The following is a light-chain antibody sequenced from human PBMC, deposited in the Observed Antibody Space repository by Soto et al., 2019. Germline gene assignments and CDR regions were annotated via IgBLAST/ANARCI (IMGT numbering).Light chain of an antibody. CDR3: MQALQTPQIT. V-gene: IGKV2-28*01. CDR1: QSLLHSNGYNY. J-gene: IGKJ5*01. Sequence: DIVMTQSPLSLPVTPGEPASISCRSSQSLLHSNGYNYLDWYLQKPGQSPQLLIYLGSNRASGVPDRFSGSGSGTDFTLKISSVEAEDVGVYYCMQALQTPQITFGQGTRLEIK. CDR2: LGS.